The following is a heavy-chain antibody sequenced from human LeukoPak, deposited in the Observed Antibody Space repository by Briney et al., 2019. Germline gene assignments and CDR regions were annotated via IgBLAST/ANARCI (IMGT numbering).Heavy chain of an antibody. CDR1: GFNYSDSR. CDR3: VRGDWYFES. J-gene: IGHJ4*02. V-gene: IGHV3-7*04. D-gene: IGHD2-21*01. Sequence: PGGSLTLSCSTSGFNYSDSRMTCLRQPTGKGLQWVANINRDGTEKHFLDSVEGRFTISRDNAKKSLYLQMSSLRPQDTAVYFCVRGDWYFESWGQGTLVTVSS. CDR2: INRDGTEK.